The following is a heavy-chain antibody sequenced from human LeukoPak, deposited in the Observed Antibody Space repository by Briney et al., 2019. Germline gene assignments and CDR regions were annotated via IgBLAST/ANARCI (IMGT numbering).Heavy chain of an antibody. D-gene: IGHD4/OR15-4a*01. CDR2: TYYRSKWYN. Sequence: SQTLSLTCAISGDSVSSNSAAWNWIRQSPSRGLEWLGKTYYRSKWYNDYAVSVKSRVTINPDTSKNQFSLQLNSVTPEDTAVYYCTRDPPNALGAFDIWGQGTMVTVSS. J-gene: IGHJ3*02. CDR1: GDSVSSNSAA. V-gene: IGHV6-1*01. CDR3: TRDPPNALGAFDI.